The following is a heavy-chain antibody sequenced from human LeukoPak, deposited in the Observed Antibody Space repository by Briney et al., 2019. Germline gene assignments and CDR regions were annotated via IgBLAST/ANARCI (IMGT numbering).Heavy chain of an antibody. V-gene: IGHV3-48*01. Sequence: QPGGSLRLSCAASGFTFSSYSMNWVRQAPGKGLEWVSYISSSSSTMYYADSVKGRFTISRDNAKSSLYLQMNSLRAEDTAVYYCASLISIAARPGAFDYWGQGTLVTVSS. CDR1: GFTFSSYS. CDR3: ASLISIAARPGAFDY. D-gene: IGHD6-6*01. J-gene: IGHJ4*02. CDR2: ISSSSSTM.